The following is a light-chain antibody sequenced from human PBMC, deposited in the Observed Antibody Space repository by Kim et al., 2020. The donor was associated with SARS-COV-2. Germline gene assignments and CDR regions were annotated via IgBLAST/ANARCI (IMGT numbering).Light chain of an antibody. CDR1: SRW. Sequence: SRWLAWYQQKAGKAPTFLIYEASKLKSGVPSRFSGSGSGTEFTLTISSLQPDDFATYFCQQYNLYPWTFGQGTKVEIK. CDR3: QQYNLYPWT. CDR2: EAS. J-gene: IGKJ1*01. V-gene: IGKV1-5*03.